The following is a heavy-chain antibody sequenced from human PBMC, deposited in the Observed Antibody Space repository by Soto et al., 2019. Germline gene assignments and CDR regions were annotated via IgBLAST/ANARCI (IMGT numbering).Heavy chain of an antibody. V-gene: IGHV3-23*01. Sequence: LRLSCAAPGFTFSVYAMTWVRQAPGKGLEWVSAVTANGGSTYSADSVKGRFTISRDNSKNTLFLQMNSLRAEDTAVYYCASLGVGDWANYYYYYGMDVWGQGTTVTVSS. CDR3: ASLGVGDWANYYYYYGMDV. D-gene: IGHD2-21*02. CDR1: GFTFSVYA. J-gene: IGHJ6*02. CDR2: VTANGGST.